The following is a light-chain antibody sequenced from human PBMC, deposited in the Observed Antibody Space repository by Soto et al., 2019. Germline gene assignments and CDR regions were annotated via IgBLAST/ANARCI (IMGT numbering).Light chain of an antibody. CDR2: GAS. V-gene: IGKV3-20*01. CDR1: QSVSSSY. CDR3: QQYGSTPPFT. J-gene: IGKJ3*01. Sequence: EIVLTQSPGTLSLSPGERATLSCRASQSVSSSYLAWYQQKPGQAPRLLIYGASSRATGIPDRVSGSGSGTDFSLIIRRLVTVDCAEYYCQQYGSTPPFTFGPGTKVDI.